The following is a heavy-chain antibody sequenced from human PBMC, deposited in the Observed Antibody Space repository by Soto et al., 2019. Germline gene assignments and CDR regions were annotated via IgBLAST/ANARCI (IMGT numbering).Heavy chain of an antibody. CDR1: GFTVSSNY. J-gene: IGHJ4*02. D-gene: IGHD3-22*01. Sequence: GGSLRLSCAASGFTVSSNYMSWVRQAPGKGLEWVSVIYSGGSTYYADSVKGRFTISRHNSKNTLYLQMNSLRAEDTAVYYCARATQYYYDSSGYSPYYFDYWGQGTLVTVSS. CDR3: ARATQYYYDSSGYSPYYFDY. V-gene: IGHV3-53*04. CDR2: IYSGGST.